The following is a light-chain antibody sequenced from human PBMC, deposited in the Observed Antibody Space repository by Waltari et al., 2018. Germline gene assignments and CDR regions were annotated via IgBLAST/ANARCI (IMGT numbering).Light chain of an antibody. V-gene: IGKV1-6*01. Sequence: AIQMTQSPSSLSASVGDKVTITCRASQGIRNELGWYQQKPGKVPKLLIYAASSLQSGVPSRFSGSGYGTDFTLSISSLQPEDFATYYCLQDSNYPRTFGQGTKLELK. CDR2: AAS. J-gene: IGKJ2*01. CDR1: QGIRNE. CDR3: LQDSNYPRT.